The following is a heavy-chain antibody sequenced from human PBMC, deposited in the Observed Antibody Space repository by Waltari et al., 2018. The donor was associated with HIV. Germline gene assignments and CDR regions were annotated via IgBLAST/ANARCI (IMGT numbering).Heavy chain of an antibody. J-gene: IGHJ5*02. CDR2: INHSGST. CDR3: ARVSPFKWYSSSSGAGGNWFDP. Sequence: QVQLQQWGAGLLKPSATLSLTCAVYGGSFSGYYWSWIRQPPGKGLEWIGEINHSGSTNYNPSLKSRVTISVDTSKNQFSLKLSSVTAADTAVYYCARVSPFKWYSSSSGAGGNWFDPWGQGTLVTVSS. V-gene: IGHV4-34*01. D-gene: IGHD6-6*01. CDR1: GGSFSGYY.